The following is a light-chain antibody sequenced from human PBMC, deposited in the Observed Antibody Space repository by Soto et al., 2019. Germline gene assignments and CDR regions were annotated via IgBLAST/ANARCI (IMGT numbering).Light chain of an antibody. CDR2: GAS. J-gene: IGKJ2*02. CDR3: QQSYTTPRT. CDR1: QSISTF. Sequence: DIQMTQSPSSLSASIEDRVTITCRASQSISTFLNWYQQRPGKAPKLLIYGASSLESGVPSRFSASGSETDFTLTISSLQPEDFATYYCQQSYTTPRTFGQGTKLEI. V-gene: IGKV1-39*01.